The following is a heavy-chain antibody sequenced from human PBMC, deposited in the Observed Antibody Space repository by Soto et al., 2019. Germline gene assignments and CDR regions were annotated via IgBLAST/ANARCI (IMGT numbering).Heavy chain of an antibody. CDR1: GGSISSSSYY. CDR2: IYYSGST. D-gene: IGHD3-10*01. J-gene: IGHJ4*02. Sequence: SETLSLTCTVSGGSISSSSYYWGWIRQPPGKGLEWIGSIYYSGSTYYNPSLKSRVNISVDTSKNPFSLKLSSVTAADTAVYYCARSPITMVPEPDWGQETRVTVSS. CDR3: ARSPITMVPEPD. V-gene: IGHV4-39*01.